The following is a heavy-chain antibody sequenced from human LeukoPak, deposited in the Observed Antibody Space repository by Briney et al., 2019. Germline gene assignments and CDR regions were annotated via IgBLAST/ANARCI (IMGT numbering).Heavy chain of an antibody. J-gene: IGHJ4*02. Sequence: GGSLRLSCAASGFTFSSYAMSWVRQAPGKGLEWVSAISGSGGSTYYADSVRGRFSLSRDESRNTVYLHLNNLRVEDTAIYYCAKASWVSTADAVLWGQGTVVTVS. CDR2: ISGSGGST. V-gene: IGHV3-23*01. D-gene: IGHD3-16*01. CDR3: AKASWVSTADAVL. CDR1: GFTFSSYA.